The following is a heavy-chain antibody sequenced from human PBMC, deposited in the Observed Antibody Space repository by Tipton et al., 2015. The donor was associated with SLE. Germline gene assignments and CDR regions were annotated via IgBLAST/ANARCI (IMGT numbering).Heavy chain of an antibody. CDR1: GGSISSYY. J-gene: IGHJ4*02. D-gene: IGHD6-13*01. V-gene: IGHV4-59*12. CDR2: IYYSGST. CDR3: ARRNFGSSWYYFDY. Sequence: LRLSCTVSGGSISSYYWSWIRQPPGKGLEWIGYIYYSGSTNYNPSLKSRVTISVDKSKNQFSLKLSSVTAADTAVYYCARRNFGSSWYYFDYWGQGTLVTVSS.